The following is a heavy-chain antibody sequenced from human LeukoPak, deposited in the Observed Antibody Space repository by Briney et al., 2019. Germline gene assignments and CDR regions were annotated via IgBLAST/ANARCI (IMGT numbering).Heavy chain of an antibody. CDR2: IYYSGIT. CDR1: GGSISSDAYY. D-gene: IGHD3-10*01. CDR3: ARSHFYGSGVDS. J-gene: IGHJ5*01. Sequence: SETLSLTCTVSGGSISSDAYYWSWIRQLPGKGLEWIGYIYYSGITYYNPSLKTRVTISVDTPKNQFSLKLSSVTAADTAVYFCARSHFYGSGVDSWGQGTLVTVSS. V-gene: IGHV4-30-4*08.